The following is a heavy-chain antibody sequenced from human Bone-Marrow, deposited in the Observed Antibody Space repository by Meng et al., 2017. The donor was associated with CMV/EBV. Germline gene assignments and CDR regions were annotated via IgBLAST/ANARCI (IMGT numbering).Heavy chain of an antibody. V-gene: IGHV1-2*02. CDR3: ARDRGDTVRLSFDH. CDR2: INPNSGGT. CDR1: GYTFTGYY. D-gene: IGHD4-17*01. Sequence: ASVKVSCKASGYTFTGYYMHWVRQAPGQGLEWMGWINPNSGGTNYAQKFQGRVTMTRDTSISSAYMELSRLRSDATAVYYCARDRGDTVRLSFDHWGQGTRVTGSS. J-gene: IGHJ5*02.